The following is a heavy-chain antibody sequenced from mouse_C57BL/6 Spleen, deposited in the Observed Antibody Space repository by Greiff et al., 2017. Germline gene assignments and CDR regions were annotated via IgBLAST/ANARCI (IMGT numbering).Heavy chain of an antibody. Sequence: QVHVKQPGTELVKPGASGYTFTSYWMHWVKQRPGQGLEWIGNINPSNGGTNYNEKFKSKATLTVDKSSSTAYMQLSSLTSEDSAVYYCARDGNYDYYAMDYWGQGTSVTVSS. D-gene: IGHD2-1*01. J-gene: IGHJ4*01. CDR1: GYTFTSYW. CDR2: INPSNGGT. CDR3: ARDGNYDYYAMDY. V-gene: IGHV1-53*01.